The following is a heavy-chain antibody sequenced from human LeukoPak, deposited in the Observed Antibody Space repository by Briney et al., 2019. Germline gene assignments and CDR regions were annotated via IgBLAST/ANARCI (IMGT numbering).Heavy chain of an antibody. CDR1: GXTFSSYS. V-gene: IGHV3-21*04. CDR3: AGGGSGSYHLDY. D-gene: IGHD3-10*01. J-gene: IGHJ4*02. CDR2: ISSSSSYI. Sequence: GGSLRLSCAASGXTFSSYSLNWVRQAPGKGLEWVSSISSSSSYIYYADPVKGLFTISRDNAKNSLYLQMNSLRAEDTAVYYCAGGGSGSYHLDYWGQGTLVTVPS.